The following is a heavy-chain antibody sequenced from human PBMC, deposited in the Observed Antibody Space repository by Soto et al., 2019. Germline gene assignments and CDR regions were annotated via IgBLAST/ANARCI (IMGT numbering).Heavy chain of an antibody. CDR1: GNTFTRFY. D-gene: IGHD4-17*01. CDR2: INPRSGDT. CDR3: AKSAPMDAGDKYYYDF. J-gene: IGHJ4*02. Sequence: ASVKVSCKASGNTFTRFYIHWVRQAPGQGLEWMGIINPRSGDTTYAQKFQGRITVTRDTSTNTVYMELTSLTSEDTAIYYCAKSAPMDAGDKYYYDFWGQGALVTVSS. V-gene: IGHV1-46*01.